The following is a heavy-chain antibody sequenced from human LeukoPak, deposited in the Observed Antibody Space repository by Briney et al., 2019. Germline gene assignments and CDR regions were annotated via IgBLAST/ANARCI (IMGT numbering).Heavy chain of an antibody. J-gene: IGHJ5*02. Sequence: SETLSLTCTVSGGSISSSSYYWGWIRQPPGKGQEWIGSIYYSGSTYYNPSLKSRVTISVDTSKNQFSLKLSSVTAADTAVYYCARTAYGSGSYYNVRWFDPWGQGTLVTVSS. D-gene: IGHD3-10*01. V-gene: IGHV4-39*01. CDR2: IYYSGST. CDR3: ARTAYGSGSYYNVRWFDP. CDR1: GGSISSSSYY.